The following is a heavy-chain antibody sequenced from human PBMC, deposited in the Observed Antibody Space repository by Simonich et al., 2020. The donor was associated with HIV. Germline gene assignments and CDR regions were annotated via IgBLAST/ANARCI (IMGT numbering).Heavy chain of an antibody. D-gene: IGHD6-6*01. V-gene: IGHV4-34*01. J-gene: IGHJ4*02. CDR2: LNNSGSI. CDR1: GGSFSGYY. Sequence: QVQLQQWGAGLLKPSETLSLTCAVYGGSFSGYYWSWIRQPPGKGLEWIAKLNNSGSIDYNPSLESRVTISVDTSKSQFSLKVSSVTAADTAVYYCARNGIAARPDTSEVDYWGQGTLVTVSS. CDR3: ARNGIAARPDTSEVDY.